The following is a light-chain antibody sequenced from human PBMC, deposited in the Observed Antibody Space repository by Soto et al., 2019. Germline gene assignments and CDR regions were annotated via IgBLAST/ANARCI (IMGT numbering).Light chain of an antibody. Sequence: DIVMTQSPLSLPVTPGEPASISCRSSQSLLYSNGDTYLDWYLQKPGQSPQLLIYLASSRASGVPDRFSGSGSGKDFTLKISGVEAEDVGVYYCMQTLQAPYTCGQGTKLEIK. CDR3: MQTLQAPYT. V-gene: IGKV2-28*01. CDR1: QSLLYSNGDTY. J-gene: IGKJ2*01. CDR2: LAS.